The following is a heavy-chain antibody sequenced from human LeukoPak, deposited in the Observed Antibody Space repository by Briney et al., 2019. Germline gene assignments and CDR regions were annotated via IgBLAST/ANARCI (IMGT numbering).Heavy chain of an antibody. Sequence: GGSLRLSCAASGFDLSTYEMDWVRQAPGKGLEWIADITISGHTKNYADSVKGRFTISRDNARTSLYLQMNSLRVEDTGVYYCARGDPHADLWGQGTLVTVSS. V-gene: IGHV3-48*03. CDR3: ARGDPHADL. CDR2: ITISGHTK. J-gene: IGHJ5*02. CDR1: GFDLSTYE.